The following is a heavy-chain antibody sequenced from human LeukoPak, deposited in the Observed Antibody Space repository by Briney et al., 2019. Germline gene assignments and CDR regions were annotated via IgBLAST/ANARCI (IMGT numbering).Heavy chain of an antibody. CDR2: ISSSGSTK. D-gene: IGHD3-22*01. Sequence: GGSLRLSCAASGFTFSSYEMNWVRLAPGKGLEWVSYISSSGSTKYYADSVKGRFTISRNNSKNTLFLQMNSLRPEDTAMYYCARGYDTRGAWGQGTLVTVSS. V-gene: IGHV3-48*03. CDR3: ARGYDTRGA. CDR1: GFTFSSYE. J-gene: IGHJ5*02.